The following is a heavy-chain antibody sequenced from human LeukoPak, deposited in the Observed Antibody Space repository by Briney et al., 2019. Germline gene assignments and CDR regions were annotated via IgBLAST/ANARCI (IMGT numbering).Heavy chain of an antibody. D-gene: IGHD3-10*01. J-gene: IGHJ6*03. Sequence: PGTSPRLSCAASGFTFSSYHINWVRQAPGKGLEWVAFIRYDGSNKYYADSVKGRFTISRDNSKNTLYLQMNSLRAEDTAVYYCAKDLLESSYSSYYYMDVWGKGTTVTVSS. CDR3: AKDLLESSYSSYYYMDV. CDR2: IRYDGSNK. V-gene: IGHV3-30*02. CDR1: GFTFSSYH.